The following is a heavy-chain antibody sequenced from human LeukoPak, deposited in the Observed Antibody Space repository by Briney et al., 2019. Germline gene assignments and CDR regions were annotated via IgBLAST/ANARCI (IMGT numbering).Heavy chain of an antibody. V-gene: IGHV3-7*01. CDR1: GVTFSSYC. CDR2: IKQDGSET. CDR3: ARDGDGASFDP. D-gene: IGHD3-10*01. J-gene: IGHJ5*02. Sequence: GGSLRLSCAASGVTFSSYCMSWVRQAPGKGLEWVADIKQDGSETYYVHSARGRFTIYRDNAKNSLYLQMNSLRAEDTAVYYCARDGDGASFDPWGQGTLVTVSS.